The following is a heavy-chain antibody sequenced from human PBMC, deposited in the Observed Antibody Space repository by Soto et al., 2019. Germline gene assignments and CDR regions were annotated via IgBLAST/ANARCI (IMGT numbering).Heavy chain of an antibody. J-gene: IGHJ6*04. CDR1: GFAFNSYA. CDR2: ITGTSFST. V-gene: IGHV3-23*01. D-gene: IGHD3-10*01. Sequence: EDLLLESGGGLVQPGGSLRLSCAASGFAFNSYAMTWVRQTPGKGLEWVATITGTSFSTNYADSVKGRFTISRDNSNNTLYLQMNSLRADDTSVYYCSKAYGEGTLYVAVCGKGAAVTVSS. CDR3: SKAYGEGTLYVAV.